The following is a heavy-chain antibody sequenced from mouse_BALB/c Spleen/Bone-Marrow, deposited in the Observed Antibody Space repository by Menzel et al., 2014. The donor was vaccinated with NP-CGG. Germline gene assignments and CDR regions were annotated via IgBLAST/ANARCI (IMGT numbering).Heavy chain of an antibody. CDR1: GYAFTNYF. J-gene: IGHJ3*01. Sequence: LQESGAELVRPGTPVKVSCKASGYAFTNYFMEWVKQRPGQGLEWIGVINPGSGGANYNEKFKGKAILTADKSSSTAYMQLSSLTSDDSAVYLCIRELVRGFGYWGQGTLVTVSA. CDR2: INPGSGGA. V-gene: IGHV1-54*01. D-gene: IGHD2-14*01. CDR3: IRELVRGFGY.